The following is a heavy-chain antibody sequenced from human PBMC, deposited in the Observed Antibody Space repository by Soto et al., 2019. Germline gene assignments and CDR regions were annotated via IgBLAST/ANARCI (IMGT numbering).Heavy chain of an antibody. CDR1: GGSISSYY. V-gene: IGHV4-59*08. CDR3: ARELRYFDWLLFDP. D-gene: IGHD3-9*01. CDR2: IYYSGST. J-gene: IGHJ5*02. Sequence: PSETLSLTCTVSGGSISSYYWSWIRQPPGKGLEWIGYIYYSGSTNYNPSLKSRVTISVDTSKNQFSLKLGSVTAADTAVYYCARELRYFDWLLFDPWGQGTLVTVSS.